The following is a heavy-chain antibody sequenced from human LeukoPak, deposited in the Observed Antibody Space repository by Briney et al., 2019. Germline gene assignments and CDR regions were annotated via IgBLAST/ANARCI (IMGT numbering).Heavy chain of an antibody. CDR3: ARDPYYYDSSGKPVPYWYFDL. CDR2: INAGNGNT. Sequence: GASVKVSCKASGYTFTSYAMHWVRQAPGQRLEWMGWINAGNGNTKYSQKFQGRVTITRDTSASTAYMELSSLRSEDTAVYYCARDPYYYDSSGKPVPYWYFDLWGRGTLVTVSS. J-gene: IGHJ2*01. CDR1: GYTFTSYA. V-gene: IGHV1-3*01. D-gene: IGHD3-22*01.